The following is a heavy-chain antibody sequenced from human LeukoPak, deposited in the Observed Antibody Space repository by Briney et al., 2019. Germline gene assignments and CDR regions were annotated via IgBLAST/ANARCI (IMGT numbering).Heavy chain of an antibody. D-gene: IGHD2-15*01. J-gene: IGHJ6*02. CDR1: GYTFTSYD. Sequence: ASVKVSCKASGYTFTSYDINWVRQATGQGLEWMGWMNPNSGNTGYAQKFQGRVTMTRNTSISTAYMELSSLRSEDTAVYYCATQPSGGYCSGDSCYADYYYYYGMDVWGQGTTVTVSS. CDR2: MNPNSGNT. V-gene: IGHV1-8*01. CDR3: ATQPSGGYCSGDSCYADYYYYYGMDV.